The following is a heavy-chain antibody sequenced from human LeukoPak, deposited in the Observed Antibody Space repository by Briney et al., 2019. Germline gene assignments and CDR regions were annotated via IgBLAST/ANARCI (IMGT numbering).Heavy chain of an antibody. CDR3: ARYSRSHDASDI. Sequence: VKVSCKASGYTFTSYGISWVRQAPGQGLEGMGWISAYNGNTNYAQKLQGRVTMTTATSTSTAYMELRSLRSDDTAVYYCARYSRSHDASDIWGQGTMVTVSS. CDR2: ISAYNGNT. CDR1: GYTFTSYG. J-gene: IGHJ3*02. V-gene: IGHV1-18*01. D-gene: IGHD6-13*01.